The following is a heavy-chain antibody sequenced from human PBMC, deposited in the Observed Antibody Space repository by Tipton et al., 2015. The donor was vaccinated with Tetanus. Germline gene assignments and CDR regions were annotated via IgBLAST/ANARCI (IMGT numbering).Heavy chain of an antibody. Sequence: LRLSCTVSGGSISSYYWSWIRQPPGKGLEWIGYIYYSGSTNYNPSLKSRVTISVDTSKNQFSLKLSSVTAADTAVYYCARGGYGDYLYYFDYWGQGTLVTVSS. D-gene: IGHD4-17*01. CDR2: IYYSGST. CDR1: GGSISSYY. J-gene: IGHJ4*02. CDR3: ARGGYGDYLYYFDY. V-gene: IGHV4-59*01.